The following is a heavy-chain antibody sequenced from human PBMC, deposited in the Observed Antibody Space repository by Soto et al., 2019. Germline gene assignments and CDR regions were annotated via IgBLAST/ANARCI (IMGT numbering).Heavy chain of an antibody. CDR1: GFTFSSYS. CDR3: ATEGVITFGGVAGFRWFDP. CDR2: IDSSGDYL. J-gene: IGHJ5*02. V-gene: IGHV3-21*01. Sequence: GVLRLSCAASGFTFSSYSMNWVRQAPGKGLEWVASIDSSGDYLYYADSVKGRFTVSRDNAMNSLFLQMSSLRADDTAVYHCATEGVITFGGVAGFRWFDPWGQGSLVTVSS. D-gene: IGHD3-16*01.